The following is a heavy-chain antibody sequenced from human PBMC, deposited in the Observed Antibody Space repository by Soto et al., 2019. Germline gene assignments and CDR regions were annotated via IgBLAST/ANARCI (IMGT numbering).Heavy chain of an antibody. D-gene: IGHD3-9*01. Sequence: GGSLRLSCAASGFTFSSYGMHWVRQAPGKGLEWVAVIWYDGSNKYYADSVKGRFTISRDNSKNTLYLQMNSLRAEDTDVYYCARVDYDILTGYYFSGNYYYGMDVWGQGTTVTVSS. CDR2: IWYDGSNK. CDR1: GFTFSSYG. J-gene: IGHJ6*02. V-gene: IGHV3-33*01. CDR3: ARVDYDILTGYYFSGNYYYGMDV.